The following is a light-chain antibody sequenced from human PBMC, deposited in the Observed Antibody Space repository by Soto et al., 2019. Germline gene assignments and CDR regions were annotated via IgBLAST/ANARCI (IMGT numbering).Light chain of an antibody. Sequence: DIQMTQSPSTLSASVGDTVTITCRASQSISSWLAWYQQKPGKAPKLLIYDASSLESGVPSTFSGSGSGTEFPLTISSLQPDDFATYYCQQYNSYPYTFGQGTKLEIK. CDR2: DAS. V-gene: IGKV1-5*01. J-gene: IGKJ2*01. CDR1: QSISSW. CDR3: QQYNSYPYT.